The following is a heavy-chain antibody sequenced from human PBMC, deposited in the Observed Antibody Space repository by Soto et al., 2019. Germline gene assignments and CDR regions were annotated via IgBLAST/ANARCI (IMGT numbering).Heavy chain of an antibody. CDR2: VVVGSGNT. CDR1: GFTFTSSA. V-gene: IGHV1-58*01. D-gene: IGHD3-10*01. Sequence: GASVTVSCRASGFTFTSSAVHWVRRARGQRLEWIGWVVVGSGNTNYAQKFQERVTITRDMSTSTAYMELSSLRSEDTAVYSCAASVVRGVITPSDVWGQGTTVTVSS. CDR3: AASVVRGVITPSDV. J-gene: IGHJ6*02.